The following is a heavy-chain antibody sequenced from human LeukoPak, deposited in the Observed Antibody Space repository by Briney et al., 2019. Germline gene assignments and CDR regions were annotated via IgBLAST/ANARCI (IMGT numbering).Heavy chain of an antibody. Sequence: GGSLRLSCAASGFTFSDYYMSWIRQAPGKGLEWVSANSGSGGSTYYADSVKGRFTISRDNSKNTLYLQMNSLRAEDTAVYYCAKLQTYDSSGYYAVPDYWGQGTLVTVSS. CDR1: GFTFSDYY. CDR2: NSGSGGST. J-gene: IGHJ4*02. V-gene: IGHV3-23*01. D-gene: IGHD3-22*01. CDR3: AKLQTYDSSGYYAVPDY.